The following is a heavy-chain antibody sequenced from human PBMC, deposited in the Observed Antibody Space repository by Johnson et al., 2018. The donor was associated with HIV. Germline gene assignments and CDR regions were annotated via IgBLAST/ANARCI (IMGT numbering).Heavy chain of an antibody. CDR2: ISYDGTSK. CDR3: ARCGSGHNSSGYYYYSGAFDI. D-gene: IGHD3-22*01. Sequence: QVQLVESGGGVVQPGRSLRLSCAASGFAFSSYAMHWVRQAPGKGLEWVAVISYDGTSKYQADSVKGRFTISRDNSKNTLYLQMNSRRAEDTAVYYCARCGSGHNSSGYYYYSGAFDIWGQGTMVTVSS. V-gene: IGHV3-30*04. CDR1: GFAFSSYA. J-gene: IGHJ3*02.